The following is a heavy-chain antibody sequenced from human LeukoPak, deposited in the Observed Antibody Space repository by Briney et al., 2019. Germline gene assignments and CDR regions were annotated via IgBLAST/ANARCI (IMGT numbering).Heavy chain of an antibody. V-gene: IGHV3-9*01. CDR2: ISWNSGSI. CDR1: GFTFDDYA. D-gene: IGHD1-26*01. J-gene: IGHJ4*02. Sequence: PGGSLRLSCAASGFTFDDYAMHWVRQGPGKGLEWVSGISWNSGSIGYADSVKGRFTISRDNAKNTLYLQMSSLRAEDTAVYYCVRLIVGAKGARFDYWGQGTLVTVSS. CDR3: VRLIVGAKGARFDY.